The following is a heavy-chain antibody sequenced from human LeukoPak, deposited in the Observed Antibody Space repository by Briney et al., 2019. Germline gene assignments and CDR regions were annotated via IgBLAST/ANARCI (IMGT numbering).Heavy chain of an antibody. CDR1: GGSISRNSYY. CDR3: ARHGTRYHYYFMDV. D-gene: IGHD1-26*01. J-gene: IGHJ6*03. CDR2: INYSGST. Sequence: SETLSLTCSVSGGSISRNSYYWGWIRQPPGTGLEWIGSINYSGSTNYNPSLKSRITVSVDTSKNQFSLKLSSVTAADTAVYYCARHGTRYHYYFMDVWGKGTTVTISS. V-gene: IGHV4-39*01.